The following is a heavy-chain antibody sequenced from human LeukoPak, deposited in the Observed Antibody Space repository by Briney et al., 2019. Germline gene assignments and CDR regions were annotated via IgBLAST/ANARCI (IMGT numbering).Heavy chain of an antibody. D-gene: IGHD3-22*01. CDR3: ARGSRRHYDGRGYYFGEFDF. CDR1: DDSIKSHF. CDR2: VFYSGST. Sequence: PSETLSLTCTVSDDSIKSHFWTWIRQSPGKGLEWIGYVFYSGSTSYNPSLRSRLTMSVDTSKSQFSLNLNSVTTADTAVYYCARGSRRHYDGRGYYFGEFDFWGQGILVTVSS. V-gene: IGHV4-59*11. J-gene: IGHJ4*02.